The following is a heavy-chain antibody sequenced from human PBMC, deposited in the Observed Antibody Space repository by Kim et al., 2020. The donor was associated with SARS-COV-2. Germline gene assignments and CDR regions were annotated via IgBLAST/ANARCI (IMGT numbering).Heavy chain of an antibody. CDR3: AKTGYYDSSGFDY. D-gene: IGHD3-22*01. J-gene: IGHJ4*02. Sequence: YSPSFQGHVTIPADKSISTAYLQWSSLKASDTAMYYCAKTGYYDSSGFDYWGQGTLVTVSS. V-gene: IGHV5-10-1*01.